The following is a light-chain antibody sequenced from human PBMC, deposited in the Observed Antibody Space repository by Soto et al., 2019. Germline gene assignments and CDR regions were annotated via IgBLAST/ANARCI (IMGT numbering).Light chain of an antibody. J-gene: IGKJ1*01. CDR3: QHYNSYSEA. V-gene: IGKV3-20*01. Sequence: EIVLTQSPGTLSLSPGERATLSFSASQSVSNNYLAWYQQKPGQTPRLLIYATSTRATGIPARFSGSGSGTEFTLTISSLQPDDFATYYCQHYNSYSEAFGQGTKVDIK. CDR2: ATS. CDR1: QSVSNNY.